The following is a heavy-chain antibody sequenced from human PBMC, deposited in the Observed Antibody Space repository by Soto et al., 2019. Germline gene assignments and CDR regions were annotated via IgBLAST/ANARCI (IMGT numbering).Heavy chain of an antibody. D-gene: IGHD1-26*01. J-gene: IGHJ4*02. CDR1: AFTFSSYA. CDR2: ISASGGST. V-gene: IGHV3-23*01. CDR3: AKGSGNSVYNFDY. Sequence: EVQLLESGGGLVQPGGSLRLSCAASAFTFSSYAMSWVRQAPGKGLEWVSAISASGGSTYYADSVKGRFTISRDSSENTLYLQMSSLRADDTAVYYCAKGSGNSVYNFDYWGQGTLVTVSS.